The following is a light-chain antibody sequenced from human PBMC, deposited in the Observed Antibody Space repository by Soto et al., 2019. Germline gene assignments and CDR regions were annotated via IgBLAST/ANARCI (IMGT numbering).Light chain of an antibody. V-gene: IGKV1-9*01. CDR2: GAT. Sequence: IPLTQSPSSLSASVGERVTITCRASQGISSFLAWYQQEPGKAPKLLISGATTLQSGVPSRFSGSGSGTKFTLTISSLQPEDFATYYCQQFKSYVAFGQGTRLEIK. CDR3: QQFKSYVA. CDR1: QGISSF. J-gene: IGKJ5*01.